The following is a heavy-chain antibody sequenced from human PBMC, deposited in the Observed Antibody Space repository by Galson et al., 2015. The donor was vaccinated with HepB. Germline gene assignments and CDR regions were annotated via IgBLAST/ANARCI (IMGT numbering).Heavy chain of an antibody. J-gene: IGHJ5*02. V-gene: IGHV3-48*02. CDR2: ISSSSTI. D-gene: IGHD3-10*01. CDR1: GFTFSSYS. CDR3: ARGTMVRGAFDP. Sequence: SLRLSCAASGFTFSSYSMNRVRQAPGKGLEWVSYISSSSTIYYADSVKGRFTISRDNAKNSLYLQMNSLRDEDTAVYYCARGTMVRGAFDPWGQGTLVTVSS.